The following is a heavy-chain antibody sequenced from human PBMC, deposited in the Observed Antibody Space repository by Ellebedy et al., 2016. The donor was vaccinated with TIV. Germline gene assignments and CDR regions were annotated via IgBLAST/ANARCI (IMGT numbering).Heavy chain of an antibody. D-gene: IGHD6-13*01. CDR1: GGSISSSNYY. J-gene: IGHJ4*02. CDR3: ARLRAGGGSSWYFDY. CDR2: IFYNGRT. Sequence: MPSETLSLTCTVSGGSISSSNYYWGWIRQPPGKGLEWIGSIFYNGRTYYNPSLKSRVTISVDTSKNQFSLKLSSVTAADTAVYYCARLRAGGGSSWYFDYWGQGTLATVSS. V-gene: IGHV4-39*01.